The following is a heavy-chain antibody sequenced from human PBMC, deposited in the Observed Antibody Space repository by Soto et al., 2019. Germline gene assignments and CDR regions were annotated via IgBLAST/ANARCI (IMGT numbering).Heavy chain of an antibody. V-gene: IGHV3-21*01. J-gene: IGHJ6*02. CDR2: ISSSSSYI. CDR3: ARTYCSGGSCYGYYYYYYYGMDV. CDR1: GFTFSSYS. D-gene: IGHD2-15*01. Sequence: AGGSLRLSCAASGFTFSSYSMNWVRQAPGKGLEWVSSISSSSSYIYYADSVKGRFTISRDNAKKSLYLQMNSLRVEDTAVYYCARTYCSGGSCYGYYYYYYYGMDVWGQGTTVTVSS.